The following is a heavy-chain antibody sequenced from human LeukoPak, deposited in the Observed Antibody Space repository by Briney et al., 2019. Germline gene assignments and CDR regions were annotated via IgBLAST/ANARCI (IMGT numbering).Heavy chain of an antibody. CDR1: GFTFSDYY. D-gene: IGHD5-18*01. Sequence: GGSLRLSCAASGFTFSDYYMSWIRQAPGKGLEWVSYISSSGSTIYYADSVKGRFTISRDNAKNSLYLQMDSLRAEDTAVYYCARAAVDTAMERPFDYWGQGTLVTVSS. CDR2: ISSSGSTI. V-gene: IGHV3-11*01. J-gene: IGHJ4*02. CDR3: ARAAVDTAMERPFDY.